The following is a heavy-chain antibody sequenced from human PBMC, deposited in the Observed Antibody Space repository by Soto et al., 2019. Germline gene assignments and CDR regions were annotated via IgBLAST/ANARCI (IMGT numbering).Heavy chain of an antibody. Sequence: SATLSLTCTVSGGSIDSGRYYWSWVRQPPGKGLEWIGYISHLENTYLHPSFKSRLTMSIDRTRNQFSLKLSSVTAADMAVYYCARGCGYDSFDYWGQGVLVTVSS. J-gene: IGHJ4*02. CDR3: ARGCGYDSFDY. V-gene: IGHV4-30-2*01. CDR2: ISHLENT. CDR1: GGSIDSGRYY. D-gene: IGHD5-12*01.